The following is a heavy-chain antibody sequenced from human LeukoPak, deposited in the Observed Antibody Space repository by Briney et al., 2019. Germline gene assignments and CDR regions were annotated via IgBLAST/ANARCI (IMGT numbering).Heavy chain of an antibody. D-gene: IGHD5-18*01. CDR1: GYTFTIYG. CDR2: ISAYNGNT. V-gene: IGHV1-18*01. J-gene: IGHJ6*03. CDR3: AREPGYSYGSNYYYMDV. Sequence: ASVRVSFTASGYTFTIYGISWVRQAPGQGDEGMGWISAYNGNTNYAQKLQGSVTMTTDTSTSTAYIELRGLRSADTAVYYCAREPGYSYGSNYYYMDVWGKGTTVTVSS.